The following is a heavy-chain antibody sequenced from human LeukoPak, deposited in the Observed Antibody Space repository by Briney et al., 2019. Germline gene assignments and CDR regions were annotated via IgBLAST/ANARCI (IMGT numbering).Heavy chain of an antibody. D-gene: IGHD1-26*01. CDR3: ARDKSVGEFDY. CDR2: ISSSSSYI. J-gene: IGHJ4*02. V-gene: IGHV3-21*01. Sequence: GGSLTLSCAASGFTFSSYSMNWVRQAPGKGLEWVSSISSSSSYIYYADSVKRRFTISRDNAKNSLYMQMNSLRAEDTAVYYCARDKSVGEFDYWGQGTLVTVSS. CDR1: GFTFSSYS.